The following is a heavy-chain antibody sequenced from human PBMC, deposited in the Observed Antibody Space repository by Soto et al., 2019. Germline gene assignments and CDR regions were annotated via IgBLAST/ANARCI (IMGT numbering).Heavy chain of an antibody. J-gene: IGHJ4*02. CDR3: AYELGYCDSNGPFDY. CDR1: GISLSTSGVG. Sequence: QITLKESGPTLVKPTQTLTLTCTFSGISLSTSGVGVGWIRQPPGKALEWLALIYWDDDKRYSPSLKSRLTITKDTAKNQVGLTMTKIDPVDTATHYGAYELGYCDSNGPFDYWGQGTLVTVSS. CDR2: IYWDDDK. D-gene: IGHD3-22*01. V-gene: IGHV2-5*02.